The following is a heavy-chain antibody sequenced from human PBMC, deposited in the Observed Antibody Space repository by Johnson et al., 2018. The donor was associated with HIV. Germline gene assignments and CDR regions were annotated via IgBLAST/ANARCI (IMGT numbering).Heavy chain of an antibody. CDR1: GFTFSSYA. CDR3: AKDLSALLIAAAGKYDAVDR. CDR2: ISGSGDSA. Sequence: VQLVESGGGLVQPGGSLRLSCAASGFTFSSYAMSCVRQAPGKGLEWVSAISGSGDSAYYTDSVKGRFTISRDNSKSTLFLQMNSLRPEDTAVYYCAKDLSALLIAAAGKYDAVDRWGQGTRVTVSS. D-gene: IGHD6-13*01. J-gene: IGHJ3*02. V-gene: IGHV3-23*04.